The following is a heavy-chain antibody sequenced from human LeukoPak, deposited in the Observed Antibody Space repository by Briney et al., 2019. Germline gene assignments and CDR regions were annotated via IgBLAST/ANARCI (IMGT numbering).Heavy chain of an antibody. CDR2: IIPIFGTA. CDR3: ARERDRSPYYHMDV. Sequence: ASVKVSCKASGGTFSSYAISWVRQAPGQGLEWMGGIIPIFGTANYAQKFQGRVTVTADESTSTAYMELSSLRSEDTAVYYCARERDRSPYYHMDVWGKGTTVTVSS. J-gene: IGHJ6*03. V-gene: IGHV1-69*13. CDR1: GGTFSSYA.